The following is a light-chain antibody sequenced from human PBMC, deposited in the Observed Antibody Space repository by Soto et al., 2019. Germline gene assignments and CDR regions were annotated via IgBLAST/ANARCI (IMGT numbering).Light chain of an antibody. CDR3: QQRFSWRS. V-gene: IGKV1-39*01. CDR1: QSISSY. J-gene: IGKJ3*01. CDR2: AAS. Sequence: DIQMTQSPSSLSASVGDRVTITCRASQSISSYLNWYQQKPGKAPKLLIYAASSLQSGVPSRFSGSGSGTDFTLTISSLEPEDFAVYYCQQRFSWRSFGPGTRVDIK.